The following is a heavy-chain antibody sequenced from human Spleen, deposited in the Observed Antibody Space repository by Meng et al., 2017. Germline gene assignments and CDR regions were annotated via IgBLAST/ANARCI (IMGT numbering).Heavy chain of an antibody. J-gene: IGHJ2*01. V-gene: IGHV4-34*01. CDR3: ARAHTGWYFDL. Sequence: QVQLQQWGAGLLKPSETLSLTCVVSGGSFSDYYWSWIRQPPGKGLEWIGEINHSGSTNYNPSLKSRVTISVDTSKNQFSLKLSSVTAADTAVYYCARAHTGWYFDLWGRGTLVTVSS. CDR1: GGSFSDYY. CDR2: INHSGST. D-gene: IGHD2-8*02.